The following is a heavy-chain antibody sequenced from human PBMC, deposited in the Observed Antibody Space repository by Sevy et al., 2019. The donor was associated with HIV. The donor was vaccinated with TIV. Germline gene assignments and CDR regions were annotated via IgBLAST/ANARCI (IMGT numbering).Heavy chain of an antibody. D-gene: IGHD4-17*01. CDR2: IWFDGSNT. J-gene: IGHJ4*02. CDR1: GFTFSTYG. V-gene: IGHV3-33*01. CDR3: ARDLEFYDYGDYGPAFMPDY. Sequence: GGSLRLSCAASGFTFSTYGMHWVRQAPGKGLEWVAVIWFDGSNTYYADSVKGRFTISRDIAKNTVHLQMNSLRDEDTAVYYCARDLEFYDYGDYGPAFMPDYWGQGTLVTVSS.